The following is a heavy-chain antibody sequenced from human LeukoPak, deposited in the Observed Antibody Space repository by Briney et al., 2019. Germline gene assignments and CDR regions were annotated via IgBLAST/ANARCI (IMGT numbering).Heavy chain of an antibody. V-gene: IGHV3-23*01. CDR1: GFTFSSYA. J-gene: IGHJ4*02. D-gene: IGHD6-13*01. Sequence: GGSLRLSCAASGFTFSSYAMSWVRQPPGKGLEWVSAISGSGGSTYYADSVKGRFTISRDNSKNTLYLQMNSLRAEDTAVYYCAKDQQLVPTLFDYWGQGTLVTVSS. CDR2: ISGSGGST. CDR3: AKDQQLVPTLFDY.